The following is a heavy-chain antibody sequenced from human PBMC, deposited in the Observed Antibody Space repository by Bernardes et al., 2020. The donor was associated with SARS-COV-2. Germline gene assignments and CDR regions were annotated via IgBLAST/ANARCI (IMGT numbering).Heavy chain of an antibody. CDR3: ARGWFGELFPIFDY. CDR2: IYYSGST. V-gene: IGHV4-59*01. D-gene: IGHD3-10*01. CDR1: GGSISSYY. J-gene: IGHJ4*02. Sequence: SETLSLTCTVSGGSISSYYWSWIRQPPGKGLEWIGYIYYSGSTNYNPSLKSRVTISVDTSKNQFSLKLSSVTAADTAVYYCARGWFGELFPIFDYWGQGTLVTVSS.